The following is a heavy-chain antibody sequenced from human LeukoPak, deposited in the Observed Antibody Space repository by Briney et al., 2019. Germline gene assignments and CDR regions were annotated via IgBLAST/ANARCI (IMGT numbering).Heavy chain of an antibody. V-gene: IGHV3-48*03. D-gene: IGHD5-12*01. CDR3: AKEREYSGYEPLPNDY. J-gene: IGHJ4*02. CDR1: GFTFSSYE. CDR2: ISSSGSTI. Sequence: GGSLRLSCAASGFTFSSYEMNWVRQAPGKGLEWVSYISSSGSTIYYADSVKGRFTISRDNAKNSLYLQMNSLRAEDTAVYYCAKEREYSGYEPLPNDYWGQGTLVTVSS.